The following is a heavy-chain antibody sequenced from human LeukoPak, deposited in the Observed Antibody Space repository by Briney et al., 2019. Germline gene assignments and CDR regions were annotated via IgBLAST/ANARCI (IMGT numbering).Heavy chain of an antibody. D-gene: IGHD3-22*01. Sequence: SETLSLTCTVSGVSISSSNSYWGWIRQPPGKGLEWIGSIYYSGNTYYNASLKSQVSISIDTSKNQFSLRLTSVTAADTAVYYCARTHSSGYLVVDPWGQGTLVTVSS. CDR2: IYYSGNT. J-gene: IGHJ5*02. CDR1: GVSISSSNSY. V-gene: IGHV4-39*07. CDR3: ARTHSSGYLVVDP.